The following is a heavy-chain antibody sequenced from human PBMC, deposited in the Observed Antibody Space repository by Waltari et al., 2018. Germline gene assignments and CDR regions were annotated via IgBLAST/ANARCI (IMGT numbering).Heavy chain of an antibody. Sequence: EVPLVESGGGLVQPGGSLRLSCAASGLTVSQDWMIWLRQAPGKGLKWVANIKQDGREKNYVDSVRGRFTISRDTAKNSVFLQLNNVRGDDTAHYFCAAGRGWLFDFWGQGILVTVSS. D-gene: IGHD6-19*01. CDR2: IKQDGREK. CDR3: AAGRGWLFDF. V-gene: IGHV3-7*01. J-gene: IGHJ5*01. CDR1: GLTVSQDW.